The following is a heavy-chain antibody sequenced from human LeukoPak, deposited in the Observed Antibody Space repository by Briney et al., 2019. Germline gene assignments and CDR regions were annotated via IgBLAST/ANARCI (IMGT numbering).Heavy chain of an antibody. V-gene: IGHV4-59*01. CDR2: IYYSGST. D-gene: IGHD1-7*01. CDR3: ARLGGLELPHYFDY. CDR1: GGSISSYY. J-gene: IGHJ4*02. Sequence: SETLPLTCTVSGGSISSYYWSWIRQPPGKGLEWIGYIYYSGSTNYNPSLKSRVTISVDTSKNQFSLKLSSVTAADTAVYYCARLGGLELPHYFDYWGQGTLVTVSS.